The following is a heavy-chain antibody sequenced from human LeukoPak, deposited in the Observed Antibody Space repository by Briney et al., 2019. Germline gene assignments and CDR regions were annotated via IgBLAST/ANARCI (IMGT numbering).Heavy chain of an antibody. CDR1: RITLSSYA. CDR2: ISGSGGST. V-gene: IGHV3-23*01. Sequence: GGSLRLSCVAPRITLSSYAMSWVRQAPGKGLEWFSAISGSGGSTYYADSVKGRFTISRDNSKNTLYLQMNSLRAEDTAVYYCAADLWAAAGTPPDFDFWGQGTLVTVSS. D-gene: IGHD6-13*01. J-gene: IGHJ4*02. CDR3: AADLWAAAGTPPDFDF.